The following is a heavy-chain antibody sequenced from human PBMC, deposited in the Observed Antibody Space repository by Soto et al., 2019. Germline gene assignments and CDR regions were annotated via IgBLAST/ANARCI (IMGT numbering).Heavy chain of an antibody. CDR1: GFPFSSYG. CDR3: TNDGDYGEVRY. D-gene: IGHD4-17*01. J-gene: IGHJ4*02. V-gene: IGHV3-30*18. CDR2: ISYDGSNK. Sequence: QPGWSLRLSCAGSGFPFSSYGMHWVRQAPGKGLEWVAVISYDGSNKYYADSVKGRFTISRDNSKNTLYLQMNSLRAEDTAVYNCTNDGDYGEVRYWVQGPLVTVSA.